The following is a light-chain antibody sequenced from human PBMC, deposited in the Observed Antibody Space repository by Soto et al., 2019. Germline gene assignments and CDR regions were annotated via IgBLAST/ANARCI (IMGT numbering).Light chain of an antibody. CDR3: NSYTTSVIPNYV. CDR1: SSDVGGYNF. Sequence: QSALTPPASVSGSPGQSITISCTGTSSDVGGYNFVSWYQQYPGKAPKLMIYDVNIRPSGVSTRFSGSKSGNTASLTISGLQAEDEADYYCNSYTTSVIPNYVIGTGTKVTVL. V-gene: IGLV2-14*01. J-gene: IGLJ1*01. CDR2: DVN.